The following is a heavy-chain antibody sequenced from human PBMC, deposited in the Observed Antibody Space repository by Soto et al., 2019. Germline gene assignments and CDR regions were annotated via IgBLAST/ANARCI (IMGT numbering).Heavy chain of an antibody. J-gene: IGHJ6*02. CDR3: AKDQGSGSYYYYGMDV. D-gene: IGHD3-10*01. CDR1: GFTFSSYG. Sequence: GGSLRLSCAASGFTFSSYGMHWVRQAPGKGLAWVAVISYDGSNKYYADSVKGRFTISRDNSKNTLYLQMNSLRAEDTAVYYCAKDQGSGSYYYYGMDVWGQGTTVTVSS. CDR2: ISYDGSNK. V-gene: IGHV3-30*18.